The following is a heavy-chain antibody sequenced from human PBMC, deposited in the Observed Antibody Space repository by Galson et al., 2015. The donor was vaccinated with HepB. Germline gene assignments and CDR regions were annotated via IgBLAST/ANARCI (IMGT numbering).Heavy chain of an antibody. V-gene: IGHV4-59*06. J-gene: IGHJ4*02. CDR1: GGSINYYY. CDR2: IYYTGST. D-gene: IGHD1-14*01. CDR3: ARGRDHNKNAY. Sequence: LSLTCTVSGGSINYYYWSWIRQSPGKGLEWIGYIYYTGSTYYNPSLKSRVTISVDKSKNQLSLNLSSVTAADTAVYYCARGRDHNKNAYWGQGALVTVSS.